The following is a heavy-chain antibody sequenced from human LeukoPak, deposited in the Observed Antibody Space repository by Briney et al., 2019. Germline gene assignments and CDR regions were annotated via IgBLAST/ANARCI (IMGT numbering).Heavy chain of an antibody. J-gene: IGHJ4*02. D-gene: IGHD2-15*01. CDR3: ASLLGYCSGGSCSPYYFDY. V-gene: IGHV1-2*02. Sequence: ASVKVSCKASGYTFTGYYMHWVRQAPVQGLEWMGWINPNSGGTNYAKKCQGRATMTRDTSISTAYMELSRLRCDDTAVYYCASLLGYCSGGSCSPYYFDYWGQGTLVTVSS. CDR1: GYTFTGYY. CDR2: INPNSGGT.